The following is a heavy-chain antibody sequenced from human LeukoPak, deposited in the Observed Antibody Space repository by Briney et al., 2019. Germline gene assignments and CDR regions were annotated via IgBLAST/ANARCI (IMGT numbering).Heavy chain of an antibody. CDR2: ISSSSSYI. Sequence: GGALRLSCAASGFTFSSYSMNWVRQAPGKRLEWVSSISSSSSYIYYADSVKGRFTISRDNAKNSLYLQMNSLRAEDTAVYYCAREKVMGTTGFDYWGQGTLVTVSS. V-gene: IGHV3-21*01. CDR1: GFTFSSYS. D-gene: IGHD1-1*01. J-gene: IGHJ4*02. CDR3: AREKVMGTTGFDY.